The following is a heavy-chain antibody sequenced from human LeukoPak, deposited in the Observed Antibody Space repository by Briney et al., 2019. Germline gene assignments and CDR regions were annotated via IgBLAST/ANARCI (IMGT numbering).Heavy chain of an antibody. J-gene: IGHJ4*02. D-gene: IGHD5-18*01. CDR1: GYTFTVYY. V-gene: IGHV1-2*06. CDR3: ARDLRGYSYGYAY. Sequence: ASVKVSCKASGYTFTVYYMHWVRQAPGQGLEWMGRINPNSGGTNYAQKFQGRVTMTRDTSISTAYMELSRLRSDATAVYYCARDLRGYSYGYAYWGQGTLVTVSS. CDR2: INPNSGGT.